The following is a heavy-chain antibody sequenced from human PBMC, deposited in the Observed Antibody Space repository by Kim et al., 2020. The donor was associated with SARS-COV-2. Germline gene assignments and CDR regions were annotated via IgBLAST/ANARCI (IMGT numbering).Heavy chain of an antibody. J-gene: IGHJ4*02. CDR2: ISYDGSNK. CDR3: AKDLFDIAVAGTLSY. CDR1: GFTFSSYG. V-gene: IGHV3-30*18. Sequence: GGSLRLSCAASGFTFSSYGMHWVRQAPGKGLEWVAVISYDGSNKYYADSVKGRFTISRDNSKNTLYLQMNSLRAEDTAVYYCAKDLFDIAVAGTLSYWGQGTLVTVSS. D-gene: IGHD6-19*01.